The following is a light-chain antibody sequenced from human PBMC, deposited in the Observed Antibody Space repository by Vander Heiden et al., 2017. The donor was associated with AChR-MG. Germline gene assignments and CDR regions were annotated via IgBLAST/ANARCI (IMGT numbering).Light chain of an antibody. CDR1: QSIYNY. V-gene: IGKV3-11*01. CDR3: QQRSKWPLT. J-gene: IGKJ4*01. Sequence: EIVLTQSPATLSLSPGERATLSCRASQSIYNYLAWYQQKPGQAPRLLIYDASNRATGIPARFSGSGSGAEFTLTISSLEPEDFAVYYCQQRSKWPLTVGGGTKVEIK. CDR2: DAS.